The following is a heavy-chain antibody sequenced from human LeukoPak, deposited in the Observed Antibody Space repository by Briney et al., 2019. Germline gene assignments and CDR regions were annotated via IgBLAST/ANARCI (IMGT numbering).Heavy chain of an antibody. V-gene: IGHV4-39*01. J-gene: IGHJ3*02. CDR3: ARHSRSAYTGYENAFDI. CDR1: GDSISSSSYC. Sequence: SETLSLTCTVSGDSISSSSYCWDWIRQPPGKGLEWIGNIYNSANTHYNPSLKTRITMSVDTSKNQFSLKLNSVTAADTGIYYCARHSRSAYTGYENAFDIWGQGTMVTVSS. CDR2: IYNSANT. D-gene: IGHD5-12*01.